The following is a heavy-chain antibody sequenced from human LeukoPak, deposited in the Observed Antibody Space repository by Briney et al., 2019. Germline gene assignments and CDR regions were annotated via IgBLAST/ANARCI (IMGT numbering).Heavy chain of an antibody. D-gene: IGHD3-16*01. J-gene: IGHJ4*02. CDR3: ASLRVPGDFDY. Sequence: SETLSLTCTVSGGPISTSNYYWGWIRQPPGKGLEWIGNIFYSGSTYYSPSLRSRVTISLDTSRNQFSLRLTSVTAADTAVYYCASLRVPGDFDYWGQGTLVTVSS. V-gene: IGHV4-39*07. CDR2: IFYSGST. CDR1: GGPISTSNYY.